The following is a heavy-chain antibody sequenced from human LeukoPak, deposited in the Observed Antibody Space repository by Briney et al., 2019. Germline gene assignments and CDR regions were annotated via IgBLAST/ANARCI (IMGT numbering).Heavy chain of an antibody. V-gene: IGHV3-53*01. Sequence: GGSLRLSCAVSGFTVSTNYMSWVRQAPGKGLEWVSLIYADGSTFYADSVKGRFTISRDNSKNTLDLQMNSLRAEDTAVYYCAREHDYGDYAFDYWGQGTLVTVPS. D-gene: IGHD4-17*01. CDR1: GFTVSTNY. CDR2: IYADGST. CDR3: AREHDYGDYAFDY. J-gene: IGHJ4*02.